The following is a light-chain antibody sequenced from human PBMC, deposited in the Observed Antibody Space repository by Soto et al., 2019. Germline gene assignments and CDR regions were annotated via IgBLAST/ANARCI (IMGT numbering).Light chain of an antibody. CDR1: SGHSRYA. CDR3: QTWDTGVV. V-gene: IGLV4-69*01. CDR2: LNSDGSH. J-gene: IGLJ2*01. Sequence: QLVLTKSPSASASLGASVKLTCTLSSGHSRYAIAWHQQQPEKGPRFLMKLNSDGSHNKGDGIPDRFSGSSSGAERYLTISSLQSEDEADYYWQTWDTGVVFGVGNKLTVL.